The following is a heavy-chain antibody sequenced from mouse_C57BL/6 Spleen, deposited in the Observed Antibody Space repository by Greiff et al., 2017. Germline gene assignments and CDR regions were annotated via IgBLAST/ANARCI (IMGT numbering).Heavy chain of an antibody. CDR1: GFTFTDYY. V-gene: IGHV7-3*01. Sequence: DVHLVESGGGLVQPGGSLSLSCAASGFTFTDYYMSWVRQPPGKALEWLGFIRNKANGYTTEYSASVKGRFTISRDNSQSILYLQMNALRAEDSATYYCARSGDYFDYWGQGTTLTVSS. CDR2: IRNKANGYTT. CDR3: ARSGDYFDY. J-gene: IGHJ2*01.